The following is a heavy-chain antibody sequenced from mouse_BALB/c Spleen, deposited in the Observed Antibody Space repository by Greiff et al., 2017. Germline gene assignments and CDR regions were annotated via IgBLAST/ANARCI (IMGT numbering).Heavy chain of an antibody. J-gene: IGHJ2*01. CDR1: GFTFSNYW. Sequence: EVQGVESGGGLVQPGGSMKLSCVASGFTFSNYWMNWVRQSPEKGLEWVAEIRLKSNNYATHYAESVKGRFTISRDDSKSSVYLQMNNLRAEDTGIYYCTGTTVVAFDYWGQGTTLTVSS. V-gene: IGHV6-6*02. CDR2: IRLKSNNYAT. D-gene: IGHD1-1*01. CDR3: TGTTVVAFDY.